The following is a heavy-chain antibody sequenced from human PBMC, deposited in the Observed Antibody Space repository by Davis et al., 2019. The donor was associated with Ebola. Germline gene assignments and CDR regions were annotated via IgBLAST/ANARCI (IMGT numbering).Heavy chain of an antibody. J-gene: IGHJ6*04. CDR2: INPNDGRT. V-gene: IGHV1-46*01. CDR1: GYTFTNYY. Sequence: ASVKVSCKASGYTFTNYYMHWVRQAPGQGLEWMGMINPNDGRTIYAQKFQGRVTVTRDTSTTTVYMELSSLRSEDTAVYYCARDSQNGGYYGMDVWGKGTTVTVSS. D-gene: IGHD4-23*01. CDR3: ARDSQNGGYYGMDV.